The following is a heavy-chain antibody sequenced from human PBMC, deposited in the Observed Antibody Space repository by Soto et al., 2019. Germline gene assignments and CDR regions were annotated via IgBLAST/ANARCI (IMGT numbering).Heavy chain of an antibody. D-gene: IGHD1-7*01. V-gene: IGHV4-4*02. CDR2: IYRTGST. CDR3: ASRDPGTSVDY. J-gene: IGHJ4*02. CDR1: DGSFTGNNW. Sequence: PSETRSHSCAVSDGSFTGNNWWTCVRQPPGQGLEWIGEIYRTGSTNYNPSLKSRVTISLDKSENQFSLKVTSLTAADTAVYYCASRDPGTSVDYWGQGTLVTVSS.